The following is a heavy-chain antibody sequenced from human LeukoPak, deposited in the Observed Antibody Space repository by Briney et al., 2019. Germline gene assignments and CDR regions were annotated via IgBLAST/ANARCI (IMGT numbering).Heavy chain of an antibody. CDR2: ISGSGGST. J-gene: IGHJ4*02. V-gene: IGHV3-23*01. CDR3: ANDGGGDDFWSGYPYYFDY. D-gene: IGHD3-3*01. Sequence: GGSLRLSCAASGFTFSSYAMSWVRQAPGKGLEWVSAISGSGGSTYYADSVKGRFTISRDNSKNTLYLQMNSLRAEDTAVYYCANDGGGDDFWSGYPYYFDYWGQGTLVTVSS. CDR1: GFTFSSYA.